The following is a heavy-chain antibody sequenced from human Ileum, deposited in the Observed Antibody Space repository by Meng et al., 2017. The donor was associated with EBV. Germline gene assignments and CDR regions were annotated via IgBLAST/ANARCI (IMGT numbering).Heavy chain of an antibody. CDR2: INTGTGIP. CDR3: ASGSETYSRTGQYHFDF. Sequence: AEVDASGSVCRMPCDTMKISCKASVCTLSTYSMYCVLHAHGQGLEWMGWINTGTGIPTYAQGLTGHFVFHWDDSVSTAYLPINPKAEDSAVYYCASGSETYSRTGQYHFDFWGQGTLVTVSS. V-gene: IGHV7-4-1*01. CDR1: VCTLSTYS. D-gene: IGHD3-10*01. J-gene: IGHJ4*02.